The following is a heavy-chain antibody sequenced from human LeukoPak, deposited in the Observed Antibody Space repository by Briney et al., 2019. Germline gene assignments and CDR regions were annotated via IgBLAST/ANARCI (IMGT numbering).Heavy chain of an antibody. CDR1: GGSISSGGYS. D-gene: IGHD3-10*01. V-gene: IGHV4-30-2*01. CDR2: IYHSGST. J-gene: IGHJ5*02. Sequence: SQTLSLTCAVSGGSISSGGYSWSWIRQPPGKGLEWIGYIYHSGSTYYNPSLKSRVTISVDRSKNQFSLKLSSVTAADTAVYYCARERLYYGSGLNWFDPWGQGTLVTVS. CDR3: ARERLYYGSGLNWFDP.